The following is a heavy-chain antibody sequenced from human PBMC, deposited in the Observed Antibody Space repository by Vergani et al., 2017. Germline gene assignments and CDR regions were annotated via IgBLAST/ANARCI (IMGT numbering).Heavy chain of an antibody. CDR1: GFTFSSYA. CDR3: ARDPLMVGYFDY. Sequence: QVQLVESGGGVVQPGRSLRLSCAASGFTFSSYAMHWVRQAPGKGLEWVAVISYDGSNKYSADSVKCRFTISRDNSKNTLYLQMNSLRAEDTAVYYCARDPLMVGYFDYWGQGTLVTVSS. V-gene: IGHV3-30-3*01. D-gene: IGHD2-15*01. J-gene: IGHJ4*02. CDR2: ISYDGSNK.